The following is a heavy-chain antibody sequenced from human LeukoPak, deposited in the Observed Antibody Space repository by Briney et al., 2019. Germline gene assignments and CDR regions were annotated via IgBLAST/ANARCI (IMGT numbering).Heavy chain of an antibody. D-gene: IGHD2-21*01. Sequence: PGGSLRLSCAASGLTVSSNYMSWVRQGPGPGLEWVSVIYSGGSTYYADSVKGRFTISRDNSKNTLYLQMNSLRAEDTAVYYCARAVPPVMTFDYWGQGTLVTVSS. CDR1: GLTVSSNY. J-gene: IGHJ4*02. V-gene: IGHV3-53*01. CDR2: IYSGGST. CDR3: ARAVPPVMTFDY.